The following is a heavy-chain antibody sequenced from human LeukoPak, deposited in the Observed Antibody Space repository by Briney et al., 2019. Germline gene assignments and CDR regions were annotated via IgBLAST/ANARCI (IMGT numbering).Heavy chain of an antibody. Sequence: GGSLRLSCAASGFTFSSYWMSWVHQAPGKGLEWVATIKQDGSEKDFVDSVKGRFTISRDNAKNSLYLQMNSLRAEDTALYYCARVGYYYHYWGQGTLVTVSS. D-gene: IGHD3-22*01. V-gene: IGHV3-7*01. CDR2: IKQDGSEK. CDR3: ARVGYYYHY. J-gene: IGHJ4*02. CDR1: GFTFSSYW.